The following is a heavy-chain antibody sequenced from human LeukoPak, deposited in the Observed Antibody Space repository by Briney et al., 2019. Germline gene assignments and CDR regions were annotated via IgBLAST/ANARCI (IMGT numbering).Heavy chain of an antibody. V-gene: IGHV3-33*06. D-gene: IGHD2-21*02. CDR2: IWYDGSNK. CDR1: GFTFSSYG. CDR3: AKESRYCGGDCYDEYFQH. J-gene: IGHJ1*01. Sequence: GGSLRLSCAASGFTFSSYGMHWVRQAPGKGLEWVAVIWYDGSNKYYADSVKGRFTISRDNSKNPLYLQMNSLRAEDTAVYYCAKESRYCGGDCYDEYFQHWGQGTLVTVSS.